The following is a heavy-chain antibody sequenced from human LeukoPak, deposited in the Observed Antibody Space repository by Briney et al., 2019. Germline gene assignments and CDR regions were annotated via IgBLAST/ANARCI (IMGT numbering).Heavy chain of an antibody. Sequence: GGSLRLSCAASGFTFSSYAMSWVRQAPGKWLEWVSAISGSGGSTYYADSVKGRFTISRDNSKNTLYLQMNSLRAEDTAVYYCARGRRNYYDSSGYYYGLSVYWGQGTLVTVSS. V-gene: IGHV3-23*01. D-gene: IGHD3-22*01. CDR1: GFTFSSYA. CDR3: ARGRRNYYDSSGYYYGLSVY. J-gene: IGHJ4*02. CDR2: ISGSGGST.